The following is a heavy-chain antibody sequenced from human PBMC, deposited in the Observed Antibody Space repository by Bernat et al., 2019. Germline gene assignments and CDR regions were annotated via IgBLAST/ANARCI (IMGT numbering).Heavy chain of an antibody. CDR1: GFTFSIYS. J-gene: IGHJ4*02. V-gene: IGHV3-48*01. CDR3: ARLTRGQILGN. CDR2: INGSGSLI. D-gene: IGHD3-3*01. Sequence: EVQLVESGGDLVQPGGSLRLSCAASGFTFSIYSMNWVRQAPGKGLEWVSYINGSGSLIYYADSVKGRFTISRDNAKNSLFLQTNSLRAEDTAVYYCARLTRGQILGNWGQGTLVTVSS.